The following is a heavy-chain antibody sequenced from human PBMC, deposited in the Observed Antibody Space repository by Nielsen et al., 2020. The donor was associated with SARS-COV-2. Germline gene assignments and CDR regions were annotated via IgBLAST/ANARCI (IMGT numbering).Heavy chain of an antibody. CDR3: AKDLRAFDI. J-gene: IGHJ3*02. CDR1: GFTFSSYA. Sequence: GESLKISCAASGFTFSSYAMSWVRQAPGKGLEWVSAISGSGGSTYYADSVKGQFTISRDNSKNTLYLQMNSLRAEDTAVYYCAKDLRAFDIWGQGTMVTVSS. D-gene: IGHD3-9*01. CDR2: ISGSGGST. V-gene: IGHV3-23*01.